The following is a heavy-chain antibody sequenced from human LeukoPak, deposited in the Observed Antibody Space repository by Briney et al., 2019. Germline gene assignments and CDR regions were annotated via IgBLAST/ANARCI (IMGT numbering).Heavy chain of an antibody. V-gene: IGHV4-39*01. J-gene: IGHJ4*02. CDR3: ARLGSWQLVPFDY. Sequence: SDTLSLTCTVSGGSISSSSYYWGWIRQPPGKGLEWIGSIYYSGSTYYNPSLKSRVTISVDTSRNQFSLKLSSVTAADTAVYYCARLGSWQLVPFDYWGQGTLVTVSS. D-gene: IGHD6-6*01. CDR2: IYYSGST. CDR1: GGSISSSSYY.